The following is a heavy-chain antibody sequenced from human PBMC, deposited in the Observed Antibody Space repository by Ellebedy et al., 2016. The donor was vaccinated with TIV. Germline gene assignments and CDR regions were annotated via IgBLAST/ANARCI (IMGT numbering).Heavy chain of an antibody. V-gene: IGHV3-11*01. J-gene: IGHJ6*02. CDR2: IPASGTGI. CDR1: GFTFSDYF. D-gene: IGHD1-1*01. CDR3: GRAREPGPFAYYYYGMDV. Sequence: GESLKISCAGSGFTFSDYFMSWVRQAPGKGLKWISYIPASGTGIYYADSVKGRFTVARDNANKSLHLQMNNLRGDDTAVYYCGRAREPGPFAYYYYGMDVWGQGTTVTVSS.